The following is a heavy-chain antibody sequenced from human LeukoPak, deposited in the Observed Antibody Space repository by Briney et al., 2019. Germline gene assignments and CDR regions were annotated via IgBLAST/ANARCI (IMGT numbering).Heavy chain of an antibody. CDR2: ISSTSSYI. Sequence: TGGSLRLSCAASGFTFNNVWMNWVRQAPGKGLEWVSSISSTSSYIYYADSVKGRFTISRDNAKNTVYLQMKSLRAEDTAVYYCARDWAGSSFDYWGQGALVTVSS. V-gene: IGHV3-21*01. CDR1: GFTFNNVW. D-gene: IGHD3-10*01. J-gene: IGHJ4*02. CDR3: ARDWAGSSFDY.